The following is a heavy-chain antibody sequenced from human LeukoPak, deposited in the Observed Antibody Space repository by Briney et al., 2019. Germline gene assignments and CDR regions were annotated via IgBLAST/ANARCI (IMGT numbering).Heavy chain of an antibody. V-gene: IGHV4-4*09. CDR3: ARRQLEDCSSTSCYHRLAAFDI. Sequence: SETLSLTCTVSGGSISSYYWSWIRQPPGKGLEWIGYIYTSGSTNYNPSLKSRVTITVDTSKNQFSLKLSSVTAADTAVYYCARRQLEDCSSTSCYHRLAAFDIWGQGTMVTVSS. D-gene: IGHD2-2*01. CDR1: GGSISSYY. CDR2: IYTSGST. J-gene: IGHJ3*02.